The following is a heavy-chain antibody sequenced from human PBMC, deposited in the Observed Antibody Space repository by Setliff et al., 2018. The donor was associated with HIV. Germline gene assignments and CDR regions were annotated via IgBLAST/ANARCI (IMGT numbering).Heavy chain of an antibody. V-gene: IGHV1-46*01. J-gene: IGHJ5*02. D-gene: IGHD3-16*01. CDR2: INPSGGNT. CDR1: GYTFTTYH. CDR3: ARDPYDTSENPYDP. Sequence: ASVKVSCKASGYTFTTYHIHWVRQAPGQGLEWMGVINPSGGNTNFYAQNFQGRVAMTRDTSMSTAYMELNRLTFDDTAVYYCARDPYDTSENPYDPWGQGTLVTVSS.